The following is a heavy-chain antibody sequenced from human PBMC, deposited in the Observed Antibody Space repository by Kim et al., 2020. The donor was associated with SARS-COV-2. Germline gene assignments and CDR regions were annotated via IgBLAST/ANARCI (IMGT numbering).Heavy chain of an antibody. V-gene: IGHV3-48*04. CDR2: ISSSSSTI. Sequence: GGSLRLSCAASGFTFSSYSMNWVRQAPGKGLEWVSYISSSSSTIYYADSVKGRFTISRDNAKNSLYLQMNSLRAEDTAVYYCARMVVQLVIDFGMDVWGQGTTVTVSS. J-gene: IGHJ6*02. D-gene: IGHD3-9*01. CDR1: GFTFSSYS. CDR3: ARMVVQLVIDFGMDV.